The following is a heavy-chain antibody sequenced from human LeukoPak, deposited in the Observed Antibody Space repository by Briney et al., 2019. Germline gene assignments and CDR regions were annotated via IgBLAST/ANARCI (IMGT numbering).Heavy chain of an antibody. CDR3: ARDAYYYDSREDAFDI. V-gene: IGHV4-59*01. Sequence: PSETLSLTCTVSGVSISSYYWSWIRQPPGKGLEWIGYIYYSGSTNYNPSLKSRVTISVDTSKNQFSLKLSSVTAADTAVYYCARDAYYYDSREDAFDIWGQGTMVTVSS. CDR2: IYYSGST. J-gene: IGHJ3*02. D-gene: IGHD3-22*01. CDR1: GVSISSYY.